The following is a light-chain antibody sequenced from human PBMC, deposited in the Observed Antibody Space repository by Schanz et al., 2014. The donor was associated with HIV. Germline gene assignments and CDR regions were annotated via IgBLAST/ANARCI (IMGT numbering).Light chain of an antibody. V-gene: IGLV2-14*01. CDR2: DVS. J-gene: IGLJ3*02. CDR3: SSYEGIHNWV. CDR1: SSDVGGYNY. Sequence: QSALTQPASVSGSPGQSITISCTGTSSDVGGYNYVSWYQQHPGKAPKLMIYDVSNRPSGVSNRFSGSKSGNTASLTISGLQAEDEADCYCSSYEGIHNWVFGGGTKLTVL.